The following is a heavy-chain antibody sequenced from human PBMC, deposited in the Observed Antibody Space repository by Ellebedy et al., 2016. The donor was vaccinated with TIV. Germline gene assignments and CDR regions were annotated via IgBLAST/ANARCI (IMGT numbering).Heavy chain of an antibody. CDR1: GYTFTNYY. J-gene: IGHJ4*02. Sequence: AASVKVSCKASGYTFTNYYMHWARQAPGQGLEWMGIINPSTGSTTYAQKLQGRVTMTRDMSTSTVSMELSGLRSEDTAVYFCARSRSSGWLHTPDYWGQGTLVTVSS. D-gene: IGHD6-19*01. CDR3: ARSRSSGWLHTPDY. V-gene: IGHV1-46*04. CDR2: INPSTGST.